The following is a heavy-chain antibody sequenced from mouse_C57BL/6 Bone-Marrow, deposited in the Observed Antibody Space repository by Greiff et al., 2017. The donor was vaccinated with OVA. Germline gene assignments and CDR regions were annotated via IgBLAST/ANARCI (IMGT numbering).Heavy chain of an antibody. Sequence: DVQLVESGPGLVKPSQSLSLTCSVTGYSITSGYYWNWIRQFPGNKLEWMGYISYDGSNNYNPSLKNRISITRDTSKNQFFLKLNSVTTEDTATYYCARLGRADYWGQGTTLTVSS. D-gene: IGHD3-3*01. CDR2: ISYDGSN. CDR3: ARLGRADY. CDR1: GYSITSGYY. J-gene: IGHJ2*01. V-gene: IGHV3-6*01.